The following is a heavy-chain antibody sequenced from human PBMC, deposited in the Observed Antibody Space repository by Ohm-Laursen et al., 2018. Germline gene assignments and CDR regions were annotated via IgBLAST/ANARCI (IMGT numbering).Heavy chain of an antibody. Sequence: SLRLSCTASGFTFSSYGMHWVRQAPGKGLEWVAVISYVGNDKYYADSVKGRFTISRDNSKNTVNLQMNSLRAEDTAVYYCAKSFTGAWTTFDYWGQGTPVTVSS. CDR3: AKSFTGAWTTFDY. CDR2: ISYVGNDK. D-gene: IGHD1-1*01. V-gene: IGHV3-30*18. J-gene: IGHJ4*02. CDR1: GFTFSSYG.